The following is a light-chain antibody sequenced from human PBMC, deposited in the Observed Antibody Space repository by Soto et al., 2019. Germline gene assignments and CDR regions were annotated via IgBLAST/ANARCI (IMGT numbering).Light chain of an antibody. CDR2: DAY. CDR1: QSFRGL. Sequence: VLTQSPVTLSLSPGERATLSRRASQSFRGLLAWYQQKPGQAPRLLIYDAYNRATGIPPRFSGSGSGTDFTLTISSLEPEDSAVYYCQQRHMWPITFGQGTRLEIK. CDR3: QQRHMWPIT. V-gene: IGKV3-11*01. J-gene: IGKJ5*01.